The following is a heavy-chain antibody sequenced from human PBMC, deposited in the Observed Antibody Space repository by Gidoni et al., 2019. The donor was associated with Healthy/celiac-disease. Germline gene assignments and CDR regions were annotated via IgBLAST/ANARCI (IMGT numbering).Heavy chain of an antibody. CDR2: INHSGST. J-gene: IGHJ3*02. Sequence: QVQLQQWGAGLLKPSETLSLTCAVYGGSFSGYSWRWIRQPPGKGLEWIGEINHSGSTNYNPSLKSRVTISVDTSKNQFSLKLSSVTAADTAVYYCARDLDYYDSSGYYYDDAFDIWGQGTMVTVSS. CDR1: GGSFSGYS. CDR3: ARDLDYYDSSGYYYDDAFDI. V-gene: IGHV4-34*01. D-gene: IGHD3-22*01.